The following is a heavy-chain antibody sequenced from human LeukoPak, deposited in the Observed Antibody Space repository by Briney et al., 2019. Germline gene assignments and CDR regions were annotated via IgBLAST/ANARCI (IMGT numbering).Heavy chain of an antibody. CDR3: ARWHDSSAYFQH. J-gene: IGHJ1*01. Sequence: SETLSLTCTVSGGSISSYYWSWIRQPPGKGLEWIGYIYYSGSTNYNPSLKSRVTISVDTSKNQFSLKLSSVTAADTAVYYCARWHDSSAYFQHWGQGTLVTVSS. CDR1: GGSISSYY. V-gene: IGHV4-59*08. CDR2: IYYSGST. D-gene: IGHD3-22*01.